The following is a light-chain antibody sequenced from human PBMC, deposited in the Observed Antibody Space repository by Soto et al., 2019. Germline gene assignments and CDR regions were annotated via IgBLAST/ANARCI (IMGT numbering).Light chain of an antibody. CDR3: AGWDASLNAWV. J-gene: IGLJ3*02. CDR2: SYS. Sequence: QPVLTQPHSASGTPGQRVTISCSAGSSNIGSKTVNWYQQLPGTAPKLLIYSYSQRPSGVPERFSGSKSGTSASLAISGLQSEDEAHYYCAGWDASLNAWVFGGGTKLTVL. V-gene: IGLV1-44*01. CDR1: SSNIGSKT.